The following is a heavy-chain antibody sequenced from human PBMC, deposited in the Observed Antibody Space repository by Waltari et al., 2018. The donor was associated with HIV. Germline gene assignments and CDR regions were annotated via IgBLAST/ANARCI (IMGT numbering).Heavy chain of an antibody. V-gene: IGHV3-74*01. J-gene: IGHJ6*02. CDR2: IKTDGSTT. Sequence: EVQLVESGRGSVQPGGSLRLSCAASGFTVRAYWRHWVRQAPGKGLVWVSRIKTDGSTTTYADSVEGRFTISRDNAKNTLYLQMSSLRAEDTAVYYCARDKTDNSVYYFSYYYFYGLDVWGQGTTVTVSS. D-gene: IGHD3-22*01. CDR1: GFTVRAYW. CDR3: ARDKTDNSVYYFSYYYFYGLDV.